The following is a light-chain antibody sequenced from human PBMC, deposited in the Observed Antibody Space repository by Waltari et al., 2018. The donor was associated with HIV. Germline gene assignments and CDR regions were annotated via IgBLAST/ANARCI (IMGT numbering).Light chain of an antibody. CDR3: QQANSLPPT. J-gene: IGKJ1*01. Sequence: DIQLTQSPSSVSASVGDRVTITCRASQGISSWLAWYQQKPGKAPKPLIYVASILQSGVPSMCSGSGSVTDFTLTIISLQPEEFATYYCQQANSLPPTFGQGTKVEIK. CDR2: VAS. CDR1: QGISSW. V-gene: IGKV1-12*01.